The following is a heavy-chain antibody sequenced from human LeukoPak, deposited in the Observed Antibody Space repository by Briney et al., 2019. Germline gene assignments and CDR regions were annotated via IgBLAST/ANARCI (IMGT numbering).Heavy chain of an antibody. J-gene: IGHJ4*02. D-gene: IGHD4-11*01. CDR1: GFTFDDYA. V-gene: IGHV3-9*01. Sequence: GRSLRLSCAASGFTFDDYAMHWVRQAPGKGLEWVSGISWSSGSIGYADSVKGRFTISRDNSKNTLYLQMNSLRAEDTAVYYCTKGWYSNYFSIDYWGQGTLVTVSS. CDR3: TKGWYSNYFSIDY. CDR2: ISWSSGSI.